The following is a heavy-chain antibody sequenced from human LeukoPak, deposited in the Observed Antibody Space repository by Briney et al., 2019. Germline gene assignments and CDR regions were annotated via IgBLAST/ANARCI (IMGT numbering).Heavy chain of an antibody. Sequence: SETLSLTCTVSGGSISSGDYYWSWIRQPPGKGLEWIGYIYYSGSTNYNPSLKSRVTISVDTSKNQFSLKLSSVTAADTAVYYCARQEPSDYDILTGYYHYWYFDLWGRGTLVTVSS. CDR1: GGSISSGDYY. CDR3: ARQEPSDYDILTGYYHYWYFDL. D-gene: IGHD3-9*01. CDR2: IYYSGST. V-gene: IGHV4-61*08. J-gene: IGHJ2*01.